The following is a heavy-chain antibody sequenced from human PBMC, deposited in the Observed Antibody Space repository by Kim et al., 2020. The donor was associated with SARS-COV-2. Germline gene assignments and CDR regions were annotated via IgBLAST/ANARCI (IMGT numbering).Heavy chain of an antibody. CDR3: ARWVYYDILTGLQGASDI. V-gene: IGHV4-61*01. D-gene: IGHD3-9*01. J-gene: IGHJ3*02. CDR1: GGSVSSGSFY. Sequence: SETLSLTCTVSGGSVSSGSFYWSWIRQPPGKGLEWIGSIYYIGSTTYNPSPKSRVTISVDTSKNQFSLKVGSAAAADTAVYYCARWVYYDILTGLQGASDIWGQGTMVSVPS. CDR2: IYYIGST.